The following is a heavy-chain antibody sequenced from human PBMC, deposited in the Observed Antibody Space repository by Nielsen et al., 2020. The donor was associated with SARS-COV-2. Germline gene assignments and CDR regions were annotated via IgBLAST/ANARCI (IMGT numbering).Heavy chain of an antibody. Sequence: SETLSLTCTVSGGSISSGNWWSWVRQPPGKGLEWIGEIYHSGSTNYNPSLKSRVTISVDKSKNQFSLKLSSVTAADTAVYYCAREALKELLWFGESSSYYGMDVWGQGTTVTVSS. V-gene: IGHV4-4*02. CDR3: AREALKELLWFGESSSYYGMDV. CDR2: IYHSGST. CDR1: GGSISSGNW. D-gene: IGHD3-10*01. J-gene: IGHJ6*02.